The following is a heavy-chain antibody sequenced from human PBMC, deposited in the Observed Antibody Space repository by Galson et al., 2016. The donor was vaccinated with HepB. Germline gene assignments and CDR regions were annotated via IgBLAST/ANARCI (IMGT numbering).Heavy chain of an antibody. CDR3: VRGLSISTAFV. CDR1: GFTFSWYD. V-gene: IGHV3-13*04. Sequence: SLRLSCAGSGFTFSWYDLHWVRQPIGKGLEWVSGIGTAGDTYYLDSVKGRFTISRENAKNSFYLQMDSLRVGDTAVYYCVRGLSISTAFVWGQGTTVTVSS. D-gene: IGHD3-3*02. J-gene: IGHJ6*02. CDR2: IGTAGDT.